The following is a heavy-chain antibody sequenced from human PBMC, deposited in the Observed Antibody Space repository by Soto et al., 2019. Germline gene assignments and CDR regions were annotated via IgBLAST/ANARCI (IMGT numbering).Heavy chain of an antibody. CDR1: GFTFSSYA. V-gene: IGHV3-23*01. Sequence: EVQLLESGGGLVQPGGSLRLSCAASGFTFSSYAMSWVLQAPGKGLEWVSAISGSGGSTYYADSVKDRFTISRDNSKNTQYLQMNSLRPEDTAVYYCAKPYDYIWGSYRNFDYWGQGTLVTVSS. CDR2: ISGSGGST. CDR3: AKPYDYIWGSYRNFDY. D-gene: IGHD3-16*02. J-gene: IGHJ4*02.